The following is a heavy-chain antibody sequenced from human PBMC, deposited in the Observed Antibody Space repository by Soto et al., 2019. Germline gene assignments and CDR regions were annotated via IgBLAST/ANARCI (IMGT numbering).Heavy chain of an antibody. J-gene: IGHJ4*02. CDR2: IYYSGST. D-gene: IGHD3-9*01. CDR1: GVSISSGGYY. CDR3: ARDAPYYDILTGYGYFDY. V-gene: IGHV4-31*03. Sequence: SETLSLTCTVSGVSISSGGYYWSWIRQHPGKGLEWIGYIYYSGSTYYNPSLKSRVTISVDTSKNQFSLKLSSVTAADTAVYYCARDAPYYDILTGYGYFDYWGQGTLVTVSS.